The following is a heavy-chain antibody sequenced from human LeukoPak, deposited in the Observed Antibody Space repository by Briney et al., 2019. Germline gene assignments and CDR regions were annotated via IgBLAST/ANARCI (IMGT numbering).Heavy chain of an antibody. CDR3: AGTSTISRYYFDY. CDR1: GGSISSYY. V-gene: IGHV4-59*01. J-gene: IGHJ4*02. D-gene: IGHD1-14*01. Sequence: SETLSLACTVSGGSISSYYWSWIRQPPGKGLEWIGYIYYSGSTNYNPSLKSRVTISVDTSKNQFSLKLSSVTAADTAVYYCAGTSTISRYYFDYWGQGTLVTVSS. CDR2: IYYSGST.